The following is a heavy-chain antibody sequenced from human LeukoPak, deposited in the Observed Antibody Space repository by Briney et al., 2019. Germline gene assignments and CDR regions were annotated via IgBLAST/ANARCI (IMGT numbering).Heavy chain of an antibody. V-gene: IGHV3-30*18. CDR1: GFTFSSYG. D-gene: IGHD3-10*01. CDR2: ISYDGSNK. J-gene: IGHJ4*02. Sequence: QPGGSLSLSRAASGFTFSSYGMHWVRQAPGKGLEWVAVISYDGSNKYYADSVKGRFTISRDNSKNTLYLQMNSLRAEDTAVYYCAKDDGSGGFDYWGQGTLVTVSS. CDR3: AKDDGSGGFDY.